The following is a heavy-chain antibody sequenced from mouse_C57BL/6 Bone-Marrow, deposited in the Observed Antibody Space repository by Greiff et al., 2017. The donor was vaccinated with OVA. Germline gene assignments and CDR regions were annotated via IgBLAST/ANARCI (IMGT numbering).Heavy chain of an antibody. CDR2: INPSSGYT. J-gene: IGHJ3*01. Sequence: VQLQQSGAELARPGASVKMSCKASGYTFTSYTMHWVKQRPGQGLEWIGYINPSSGYTKYNQKFKDKATLTADKSSSTAYMQLSSLTSEDSAVYYCAISSEGDYDGGFAYWGQGTLVTVSA. CDR3: AISSEGDYDGGFAY. D-gene: IGHD2-4*01. CDR1: GYTFTSYT. V-gene: IGHV1-4*01.